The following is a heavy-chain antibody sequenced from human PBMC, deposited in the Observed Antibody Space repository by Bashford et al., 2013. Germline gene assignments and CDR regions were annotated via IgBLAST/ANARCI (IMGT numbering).Heavy chain of an antibody. CDR1: GYTFTSYG. J-gene: IGHJ6*02. Sequence: ASVKVSCKASGYTFTSYGISWVRQAPGQGLEWMGWISAYNGNTNYAQKLQGRVTMTTDTSTSTAYMELRSLRSDDTAVYYCARRYCSSTSCYRYYYGMDVWGQGTTVTVSS. V-gene: IGHV1-18*01. CDR3: ARRYCSSTSCYRYYYGMDV. CDR2: ISAYNGNT. D-gene: IGHD2-2*02.